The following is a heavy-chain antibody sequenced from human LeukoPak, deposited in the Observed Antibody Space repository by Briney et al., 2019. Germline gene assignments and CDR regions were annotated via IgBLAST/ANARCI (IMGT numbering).Heavy chain of an antibody. D-gene: IGHD5-18*01. CDR3: ARQRYSYGYYYYGMDV. V-gene: IGHV5-51*01. CDR2: IYPGVSDT. CDR1: GYSFTSCW. Sequence: GESLKISCKGFGYSFTSCWIGWVRQMPGKGLEWMGIIYPGVSDTRYSPSFQGQVTISADKSISTAYLQWSSLKASDTAMYYCARQRYSYGYYYYGMDVWGQGTTVTVSS. J-gene: IGHJ6*02.